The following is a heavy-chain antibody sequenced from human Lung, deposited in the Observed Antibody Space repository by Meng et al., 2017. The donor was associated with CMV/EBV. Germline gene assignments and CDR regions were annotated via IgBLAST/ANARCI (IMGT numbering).Heavy chain of an antibody. CDR1: GYSFTQYW. CDR3: ARDGPLRFLEWSPYYFDY. CDR2: ISGYTGNT. J-gene: IGHJ4*02. V-gene: IGHV1-18*04. Sequence: GGSLRLXCQGSGYSFTQYWIGWVRQAPGQGLEWMGWISGYTGNTNYAQKVQDRVIMTTDTPTSTAYMELRSLRSDDTAVYYCARDGPLRFLEWSPYYFDYWGQGTLVTVSS. D-gene: IGHD3-3*01.